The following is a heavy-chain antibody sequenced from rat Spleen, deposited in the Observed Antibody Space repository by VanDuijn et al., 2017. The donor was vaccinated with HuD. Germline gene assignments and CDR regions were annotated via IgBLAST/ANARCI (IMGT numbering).Heavy chain of an antibody. J-gene: IGHJ3*01. Sequence: EVQLVESGGGLVEPGRSLKLSCAASGFAFRNYGMAWVRQTLTKGLEWVAFINIGGGDTYYRDSVKGRFTISRNNAKNTKYLQMDSLRSEETATYYCASLGITLGAGHWFAYWGQGTLVTVSS. CDR3: ASLGITLGAGHWFAY. V-gene: IGHV5S14*01. CDR2: INIGGGDT. CDR1: GFAFRNYG. D-gene: IGHD1-2*01.